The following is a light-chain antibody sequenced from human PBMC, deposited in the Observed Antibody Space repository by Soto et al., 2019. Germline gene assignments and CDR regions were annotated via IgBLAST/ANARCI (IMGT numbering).Light chain of an antibody. CDR2: EVS. CDR1: SSDVGSYNL. Sequence: QSAPTQPASVSGSPGQSITISCTGTSSDVGSYNLVSWYQQRPGKAPKLMIYEVSKRPSGVSNRFSGSKSGNTASLTISGLQAEDEADYSCCSYAGSSTWVFGGGTKLTVL. V-gene: IGLV2-23*02. J-gene: IGLJ3*02. CDR3: CSYAGSSTWV.